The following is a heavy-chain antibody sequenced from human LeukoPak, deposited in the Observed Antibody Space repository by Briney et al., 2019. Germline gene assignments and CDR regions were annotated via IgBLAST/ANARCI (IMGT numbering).Heavy chain of an antibody. V-gene: IGHV3-74*01. J-gene: IGHJ4*02. Sequence: GGSLRLSCAAAGFTFSNYWMHWVRQAPGKELVWVSRIKTDGSSTTYADSVKGRFTISRDDAKNTLYLHMNSLRAEDTAVYYCARGWNADYWGQGTLVTVSS. CDR1: GFTFSNYW. CDR2: IKTDGSST. CDR3: ARGWNADY. D-gene: IGHD1-1*01.